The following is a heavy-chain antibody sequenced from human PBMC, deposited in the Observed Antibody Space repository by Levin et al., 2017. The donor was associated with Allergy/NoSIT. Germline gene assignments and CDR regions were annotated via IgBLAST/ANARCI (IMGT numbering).Heavy chain of an antibody. Sequence: CTFSGFSLSTGGMRVNWIRQPPGKALEWLARIDWNDDKFYSTSLKTRLTISKDTSKNQVVLTMTNMDPVDTATYYCARSNILTGASDYWGQGTLVTVSS. V-gene: IGHV2-70*04. D-gene: IGHD3-9*01. CDR1: GFSLSTGGMR. CDR2: IDWNDDK. J-gene: IGHJ4*02. CDR3: ARSNILTGASDY.